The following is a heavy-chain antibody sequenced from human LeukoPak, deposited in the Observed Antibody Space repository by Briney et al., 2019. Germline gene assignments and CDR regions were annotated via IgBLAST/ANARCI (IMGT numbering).Heavy chain of an antibody. V-gene: IGHV3-23*01. CDR3: AGARGGRYCTNGVCYKEYYFDY. CDR1: GFTFSSYA. J-gene: IGHJ4*02. Sequence: PGGSLRLSCAASGFTFSSYAMSWVRQAPGKGLEWVSAISGSGGSTYYADSVKGRFTISRHNSKNTLYLQMNSLRAEDTAVYYCAGARGGRYCTNGVCYKEYYFDYWGQGTLVTVSS. D-gene: IGHD2-8*01. CDR2: ISGSGGST.